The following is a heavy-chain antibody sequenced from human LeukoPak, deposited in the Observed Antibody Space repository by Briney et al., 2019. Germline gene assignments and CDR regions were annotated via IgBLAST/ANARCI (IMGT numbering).Heavy chain of an antibody. CDR2: INHSGST. J-gene: IGHJ2*01. Sequence: SETLSLTCAVYGGSFSGYYWSWIRQPPGKELEWIGEINHSGSTNYNPSLKSRVTISVDTSKNQFSLKLSSVTAADTAVYYCARVMTTVATRGYFDLWGRGTLVTVSS. V-gene: IGHV4-34*01. CDR3: ARVMTTVATRGYFDL. D-gene: IGHD4-23*01. CDR1: GGSFSGYY.